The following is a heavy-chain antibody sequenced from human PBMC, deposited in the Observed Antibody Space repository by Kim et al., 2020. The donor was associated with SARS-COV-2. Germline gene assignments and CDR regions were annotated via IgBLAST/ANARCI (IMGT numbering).Heavy chain of an antibody. CDR3: ARHHIITIFGVVIRYFDY. V-gene: IGHV4-39*01. CDR2: IYYSGST. Sequence: SETLSLTCTVSGGSISSSSYYWGWIRQPPGKGLEWIGSIYYSGSTYYNPPLKSRVTISVDTSKNQFSLKLSSVTAADTAVYYCARHHIITIFGVVIRYFDYWGQGTLVAVSS. CDR1: GGSISSSSYY. J-gene: IGHJ4*02. D-gene: IGHD3-3*01.